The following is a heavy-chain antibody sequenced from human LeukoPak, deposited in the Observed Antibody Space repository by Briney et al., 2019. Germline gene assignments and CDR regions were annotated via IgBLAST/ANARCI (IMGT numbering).Heavy chain of an antibody. CDR3: AKDSGTCCWYFDL. V-gene: IGHV3-30-3*01. J-gene: IGHJ2*01. D-gene: IGHD1-26*01. Sequence: GGSLRLSCAASGFTFSSYAMHWVRQAPGKGLEWVAVISYDGSNKYYADSVKGRFTISRDNSKNTLYLQMNNLRAEDAAVYYCAKDSGTCCWYFDLWGRGTLVTVSS. CDR1: GFTFSSYA. CDR2: ISYDGSNK.